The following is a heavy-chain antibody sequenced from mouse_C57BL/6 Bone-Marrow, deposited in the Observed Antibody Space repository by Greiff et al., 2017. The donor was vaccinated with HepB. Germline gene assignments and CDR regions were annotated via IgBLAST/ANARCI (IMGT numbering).Heavy chain of an antibody. CDR2: IYPGDGDT. Sequence: QVQLQQSGPELVKPGASVKISCKASGYAFSSSWMNWVKQRPGKGLEWIGRIYPGDGDTNYNGTFKGKATLTADKSSSTAYMQLSSLTSEDSAVYFCGPWFAYWGQGTLVTVSA. J-gene: IGHJ3*01. CDR3: GPWFAY. CDR1: GYAFSSSW. V-gene: IGHV1-82*01.